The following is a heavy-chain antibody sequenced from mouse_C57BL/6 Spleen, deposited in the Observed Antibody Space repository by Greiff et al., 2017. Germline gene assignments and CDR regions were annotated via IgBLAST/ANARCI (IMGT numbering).Heavy chain of an antibody. CDR1: GIDFSRYW. CDR3: AREGITTVVAPGYFDV. V-gene: IGHV4-1*01. CDR2: INPDSSTI. D-gene: IGHD1-1*01. J-gene: IGHJ1*03. Sequence: EVKLLQSGGGLVQPGGSLKLSCAASGIDFSRYWMSWVRRAPGKGLEWIGEINPDSSTINYAPSLKDKFIISRDNAKNTLYLQMSKVRSEDTALYYCAREGITTVVAPGYFDVWGTGTTVTVSS.